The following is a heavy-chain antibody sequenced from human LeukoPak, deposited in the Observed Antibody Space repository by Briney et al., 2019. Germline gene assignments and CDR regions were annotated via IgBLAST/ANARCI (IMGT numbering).Heavy chain of an antibody. CDR2: IIPIFGTA. Sequence: SVKVSCKASGGTFSSYAISWVRQAPGQGLEWMGGIIPIFGTANYAQKFQGRVTITADESTSTAYMELSSLRSEDTAVYYCARVSDYYDSSGYLQSSYFDYWGQGTLVTVSS. CDR1: GGTFSSYA. V-gene: IGHV1-69*01. CDR3: ARVSDYYDSSGYLQSSYFDY. J-gene: IGHJ4*02. D-gene: IGHD3-22*01.